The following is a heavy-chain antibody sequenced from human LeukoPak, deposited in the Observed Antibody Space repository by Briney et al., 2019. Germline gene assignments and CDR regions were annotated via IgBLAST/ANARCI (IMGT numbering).Heavy chain of an antibody. CDR1: GFTFSSYA. J-gene: IGHJ2*01. Sequence: GRSLRLSCAASGFTFSSYAMSWVRQAPGKGLEWVSAISGSGGSTYYADSVKGRFTISRDNSKNTLYLQMNSLRAEDTAVYYCAKSPPYYYDSSGYYGGPWYFDLWGRGTLVTVSS. CDR2: ISGSGGST. V-gene: IGHV3-23*01. D-gene: IGHD3-22*01. CDR3: AKSPPYYYDSSGYYGGPWYFDL.